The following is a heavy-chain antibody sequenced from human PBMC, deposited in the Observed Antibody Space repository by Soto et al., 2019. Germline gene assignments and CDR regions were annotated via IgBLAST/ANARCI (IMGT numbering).Heavy chain of an antibody. J-gene: IGHJ5*02. CDR3: TREPITMVRGVIGWFDP. V-gene: IGHV3-49*03. CDR1: GFTFGDYA. Sequence: GGSLRLSCTASGFTFGDYAMSWFRQAPGKGLEWVGFIRSKAYGGTTEYAASVKGRFTISRDDSKSIAYLQMNSLKTEDTAVYYCTREPITMVRGVIGWFDPGGQGTLVTVSS. D-gene: IGHD3-10*01. CDR2: IRSKAYGGTT.